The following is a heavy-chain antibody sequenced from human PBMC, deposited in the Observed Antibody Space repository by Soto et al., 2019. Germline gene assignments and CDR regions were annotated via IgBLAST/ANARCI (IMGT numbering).Heavy chain of an antibody. V-gene: IGHV4-31*03. Sequence: PSETLSLTCTVSGGSISSGGYYWSWIRQHPGKGLEWIGYIYYSGSTYYNPSLKSRVTISVDTSKNQFSLKLSSVTAADTAVYYCARESYYDSSGIDYWGQGTLVTVPQ. D-gene: IGHD3-22*01. CDR3: ARESYYDSSGIDY. J-gene: IGHJ4*02. CDR2: IYYSGST. CDR1: GGSISSGGYY.